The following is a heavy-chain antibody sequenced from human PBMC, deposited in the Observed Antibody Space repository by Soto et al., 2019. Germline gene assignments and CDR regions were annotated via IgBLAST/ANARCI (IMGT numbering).Heavy chain of an antibody. CDR3: ATGGGYYYDRSGHSAWF. Sequence: QVQLVQSGAEVKKPGSSVKVSCKASGGIFNNYAISWVRQAPGQGLEWMGGIIPVFGTADYAQKFQGRVTITADESASKAYLELSRLRSEDTAVYYCATGGGYYYDRSGHSAWFWGQGTLVTVSS. J-gene: IGHJ4*01. V-gene: IGHV1-69*01. D-gene: IGHD3-22*01. CDR2: IIPVFGTA. CDR1: GGIFNNYA.